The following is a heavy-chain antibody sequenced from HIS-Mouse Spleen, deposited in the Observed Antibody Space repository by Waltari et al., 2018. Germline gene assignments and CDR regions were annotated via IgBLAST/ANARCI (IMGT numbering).Heavy chain of an antibody. V-gene: IGHV4-39*07. D-gene: IGHD6-13*01. CDR2: IYYSGST. Sequence: QLQLQESGPGLVNPSETLSLTCTFSGVSISSSSYYWGWIRQPPGKGLEWIGSIYYSGSTYYNPSLKSRVTISVDTSKNQFSLKLSSVTAADKAVYYCAREIPYSSSWYDWYFDLWGRGTLVTVSS. CDR1: GVSISSSSYY. J-gene: IGHJ2*01. CDR3: AREIPYSSSWYDWYFDL.